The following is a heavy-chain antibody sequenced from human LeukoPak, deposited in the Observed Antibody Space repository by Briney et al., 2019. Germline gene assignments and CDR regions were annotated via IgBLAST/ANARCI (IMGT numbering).Heavy chain of an antibody. Sequence: PSETLSLTCTLSGGSISSNYWTWIRQPPGKGLEWIGYIYNSGSTNYNPSLKSRVTISVDTSKNQFSLKLSSVTAADTALYYCAQIRPSTYCHSSNSFDYWGQGTLVTVSS. V-gene: IGHV4-59*08. J-gene: IGHJ4*02. D-gene: IGHD3-22*01. CDR3: AQIRPSTYCHSSNSFDY. CDR2: IYNSGST. CDR1: GGSISSNY.